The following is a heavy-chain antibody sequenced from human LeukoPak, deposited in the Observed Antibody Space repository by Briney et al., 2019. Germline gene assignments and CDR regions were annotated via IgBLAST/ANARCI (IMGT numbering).Heavy chain of an antibody. CDR1: GYTFTGYY. V-gene: IGHV1-2*04. D-gene: IGHD5-24*01. Sequence: GASVKVSCKASGYTFTGYYMHWVRQAPGQGLEWMGWINPNSGGTNYAQKFQGWVTMTRDTSISTAYMELSRLRSDDTAVYYCARAGKDGYNNVGPSDYWGLGTLVTVSS. CDR3: ARAGKDGYNNVGPSDY. CDR2: INPNSGGT. J-gene: IGHJ4*02.